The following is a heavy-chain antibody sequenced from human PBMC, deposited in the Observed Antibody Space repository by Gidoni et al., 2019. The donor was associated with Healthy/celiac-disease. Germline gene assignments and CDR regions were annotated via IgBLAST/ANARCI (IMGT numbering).Heavy chain of an antibody. CDR1: GFPFSSYG. CDR2: IWYDGSNK. V-gene: IGHV3-33*01. D-gene: IGHD1-26*01. Sequence: QVQMVESGGGVVQPGRSLILSCAASGFPFSSYGMHWVRPSPGKGMEWVAVIWYDGSNKYYADSVKGRFTISRDNSKNTLYLQMNSLRAEDTAVYYCARGMGSGSTHFDYWGQGTLVTVSS. J-gene: IGHJ4*02. CDR3: ARGMGSGSTHFDY.